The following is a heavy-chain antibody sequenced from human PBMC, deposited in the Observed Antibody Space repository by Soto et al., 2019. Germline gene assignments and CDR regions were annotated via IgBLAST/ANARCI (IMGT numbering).Heavy chain of an antibody. V-gene: IGHV1-46*03. D-gene: IGHD2-21*02. CDR2: INPSGGST. CDR1: GYTFTSYY. Sequence: ASVNVSCKASGYTFTSYYMHWVRQAPGQGLEWMGIINPSGGSTSYAQKFQGRVTMTRDTSTSTVYMVLSSLRSEDTAVYYCAALILWGVVTIDYWGQGTLVTVSS. J-gene: IGHJ4*02. CDR3: AALILWGVVTIDY.